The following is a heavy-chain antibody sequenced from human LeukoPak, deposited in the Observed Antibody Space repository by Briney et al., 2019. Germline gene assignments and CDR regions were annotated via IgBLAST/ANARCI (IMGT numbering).Heavy chain of an antibody. J-gene: IGHJ6*03. CDR3: ARSGSVAVAGTSHYYYMDV. D-gene: IGHD6-19*01. V-gene: IGHV4-38-2*02. Sequence: SETLSLTCTVSGYSISSGYYWGWIRQPPRKGLEWIGGIYHSGSTYYNPSLKSRVTISVDTSKTQFSLKLSSVTAADTAVYYCARSGSVAVAGTSHYYYMDVWGKGTTVTVSS. CDR2: IYHSGST. CDR1: GYSISSGYY.